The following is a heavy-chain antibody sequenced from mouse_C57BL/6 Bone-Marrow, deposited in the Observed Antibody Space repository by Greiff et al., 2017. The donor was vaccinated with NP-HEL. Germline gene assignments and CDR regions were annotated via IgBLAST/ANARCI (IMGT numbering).Heavy chain of an antibody. CDR1: GYSITSGYD. CDR3: ATGYGSYYYAMDY. D-gene: IGHD1-1*01. Sequence: EVQLQQSGPGMVKPSQSLSLTCTVTGYSITSGYDWHWIRHFPGNKLEWMGYISYSGSTNYNPSLKSRISITHDTSKNHFFLKLNSVTTEDTATYYCATGYGSYYYAMDYWGQGTSVTVSS. J-gene: IGHJ4*01. V-gene: IGHV3-1*01. CDR2: ISYSGST.